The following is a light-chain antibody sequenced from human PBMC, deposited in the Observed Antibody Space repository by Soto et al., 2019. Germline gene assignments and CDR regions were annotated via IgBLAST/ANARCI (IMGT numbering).Light chain of an antibody. CDR2: EAS. V-gene: IGLV2-14*01. J-gene: IGLJ2*01. CDR3: SSYTSTSTPVV. Sequence: QSALTQPASVSGSPGQSITISCTGTSSDIGAYSYVSWYQQHPDKAPKLMLYEASNRPSGVSNRFSGSKSGNAASLTISGLQAEDEADYYCSSYTSTSTPVVFGGGTQLTVL. CDR1: SSDIGAYSY.